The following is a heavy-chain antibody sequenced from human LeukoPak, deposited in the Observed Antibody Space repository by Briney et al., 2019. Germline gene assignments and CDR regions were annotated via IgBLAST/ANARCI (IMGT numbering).Heavy chain of an antibody. D-gene: IGHD3/OR15-3a*01. Sequence: GGSLRLSCAASGFTFSSYWMSWVRQAPGKGLEWVANINQDGGERYYVDSMKGRFTISRDNPKKSLFLQINGLTDQDTAVYYCATSYDMGWLIGYWGQGTLVTVSS. CDR2: INQDGGER. CDR3: ATSYDMGWLIGY. J-gene: IGHJ4*02. CDR1: GFTFSSYW. V-gene: IGHV3-7*03.